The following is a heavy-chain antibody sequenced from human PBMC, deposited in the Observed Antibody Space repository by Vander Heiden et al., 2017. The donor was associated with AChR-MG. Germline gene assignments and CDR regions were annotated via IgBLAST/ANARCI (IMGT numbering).Heavy chain of an antibody. V-gene: IGHV4-34*01. CDR2: INHSGST. CDR3: ARFHIVVVPAAKGNWFDP. J-gene: IGHJ5*02. D-gene: IGHD2-2*01. CDR1: GGSFSGYY. Sequence: QVQLQQWAAGLLKPSETLSLPSAVYGGSFSGYYWSWIRQPPGKGLEWIGEINHSGSTNYNPSLKSRVTISVDTSKNQFSLKLSSVTAAETAVYYCARFHIVVVPAAKGNWFDPWGQGTLVTVSS.